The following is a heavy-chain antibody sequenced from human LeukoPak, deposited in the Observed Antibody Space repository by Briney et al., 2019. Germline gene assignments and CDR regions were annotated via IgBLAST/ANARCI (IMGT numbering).Heavy chain of an antibody. CDR2: ISYDGSNK. D-gene: IGHD3-3*01. CDR1: GFTFSSYA. J-gene: IGHJ6*03. V-gene: IGHV3-30*04. Sequence: PGRSLRLSCAASGFTFSSYAMHWVRQAPGKGLEWVAVISYDGSNKYYADSVKGRFTISRDNSKNTLYLQMNGLRAEDTAVYYCARGHTIFGVVIDMDVWGKGTTVTVSS. CDR3: ARGHTIFGVVIDMDV.